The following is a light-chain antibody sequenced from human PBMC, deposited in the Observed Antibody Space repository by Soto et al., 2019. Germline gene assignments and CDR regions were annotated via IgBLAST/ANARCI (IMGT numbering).Light chain of an antibody. CDR3: QQYNSYSPFT. J-gene: IGKJ5*01. CDR2: DAS. V-gene: IGKV1-5*01. CDR1: QNISRW. Sequence: DIQMTQSPSTLSASVGDRVIITCRASQNISRWLAWFQQKSGKAPNLLIYDASSLESGVPSRFSGSGSGTVFTLTISSLQPDDFATYYCQQYNSYSPFTFGQGTRLEIK.